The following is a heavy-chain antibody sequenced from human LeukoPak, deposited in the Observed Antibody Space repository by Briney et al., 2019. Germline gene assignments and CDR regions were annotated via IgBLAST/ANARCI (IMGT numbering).Heavy chain of an antibody. CDR2: ISYDGSNK. D-gene: IGHD1-26*01. J-gene: IGHJ4*02. CDR3: AKDLPGVGATADY. CDR1: GFTFSSYG. V-gene: IGHV3-30*18. Sequence: GGSLRLSCAASGFTFSSYGMHWVRQAPGKGLEWVAVISYDGSNKYYADSVKGRFTISRDNSKNTLYLQMNSLRAEDTAVYYCAKDLPGVGATADYWGQGTLVTVSS.